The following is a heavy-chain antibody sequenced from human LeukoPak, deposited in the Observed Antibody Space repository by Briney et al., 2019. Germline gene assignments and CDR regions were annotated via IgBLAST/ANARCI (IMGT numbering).Heavy chain of an antibody. Sequence: GGSLRLSCAASGFTFSNYAMGWVRQPPGKGLEWVSSISSSSSYIYYADSVKGRFTISGDNAKNSLYLQMNSLRAEDTAVYYCARDVAAAGYNWFDPWGQGTLVTVSS. CDR2: ISSSSSYI. CDR1: GFTFSNYA. CDR3: ARDVAAAGYNWFDP. D-gene: IGHD6-13*01. J-gene: IGHJ5*02. V-gene: IGHV3-21*01.